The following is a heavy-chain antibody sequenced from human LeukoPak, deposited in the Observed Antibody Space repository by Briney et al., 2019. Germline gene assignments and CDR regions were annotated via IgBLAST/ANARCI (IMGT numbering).Heavy chain of an antibody. CDR2: ISWNSGSI. J-gene: IGHJ4*02. D-gene: IGHD1-26*01. CDR3: AKDIGYSGNYPDFDY. CDR1: GFTFDDYA. Sequence: GGSLRLSCAASGFTFDDYAMHWVRQAPGKGLEWVSGISWNSGSIGYADSVKGRFTISRDNAKNSLYLQMNSLRAEDTALYYCAKDIGYSGNYPDFDYWGQGTLVTVSS. V-gene: IGHV3-9*01.